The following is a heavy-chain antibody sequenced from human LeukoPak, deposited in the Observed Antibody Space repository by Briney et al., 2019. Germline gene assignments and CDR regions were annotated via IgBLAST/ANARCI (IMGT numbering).Heavy chain of an antibody. V-gene: IGHV1-2*02. J-gene: IGHJ4*02. CDR2: INPNSGGT. D-gene: IGHD1-1*01. CDR1: GYTFTDYY. CDR3: ARDRTFFDY. Sequence: ASVKVSCKASGYTFTDYYMHWVRQAPGQELEWMGWINPNSGGTNYAQKFQGRVTMTRDTSIRTAYMELSRLRFDDTAVYYCARDRTFFDYWGQGTLVTVSS.